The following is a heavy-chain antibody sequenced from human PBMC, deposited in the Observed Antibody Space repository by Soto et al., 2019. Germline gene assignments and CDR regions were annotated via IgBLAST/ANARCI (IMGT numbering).Heavy chain of an antibody. J-gene: IGHJ4*02. Sequence: QVQLEQSGGEVKQPGSSERVSCKTSGGTFSTYANNWMRQAPGQGLEWMGAISPLFGTADYSQKFQGRVTITADESTSTAYMQLSSLRIYDTAVYFCARPKGTYSSGYYYFDFWGQGTLVTVSS. CDR3: ARPKGTYSSGYYYFDF. CDR1: GGTFSTYA. D-gene: IGHD6-19*01. V-gene: IGHV1-69*01. CDR2: ISPLFGTA.